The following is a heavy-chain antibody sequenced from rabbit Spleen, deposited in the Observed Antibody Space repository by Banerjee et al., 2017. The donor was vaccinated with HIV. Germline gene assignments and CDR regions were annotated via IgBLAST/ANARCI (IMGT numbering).Heavy chain of an antibody. CDR1: EFDFSGNYY. Sequence: QEQLEESGGGLVQPEGSLTLTCTASEFDFSGNYYICWFRQAPGKGPEWIACIFAGSSGNTYYASWAKGRFTISKTSSTSVTLQMTSLTAADTATYFCAGDLASVVGWNFGLWGQGTLVTVS. D-gene: IGHD3-1*01. CDR3: AGDLASVVGWNFGL. J-gene: IGHJ4*01. CDR2: IFAGSSGNT. V-gene: IGHV1S45*01.